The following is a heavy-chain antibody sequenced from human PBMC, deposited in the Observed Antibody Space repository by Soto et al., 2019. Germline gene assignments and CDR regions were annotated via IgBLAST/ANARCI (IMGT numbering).Heavy chain of an antibody. CDR3: ARRLYGGYDYVLDY. CDR2: SYYSGST. D-gene: IGHD5-12*01. Sequence: QVQLQESGPGLVKPSETLSLTCTVSGGSISSYYWSWIRQPPGKGLEWIGYSYYSGSTNYNPSLKSRVTISVDTSKNQFSLKLSSVTAADTAVYYCARRLYGGYDYVLDYWGQGTLVTVSS. J-gene: IGHJ4*02. V-gene: IGHV4-59*08. CDR1: GGSISSYY.